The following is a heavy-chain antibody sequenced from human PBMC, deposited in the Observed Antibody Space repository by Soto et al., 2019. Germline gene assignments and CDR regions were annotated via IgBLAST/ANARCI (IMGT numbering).Heavy chain of an antibody. CDR2: IIPILGIA. D-gene: IGHD4-17*01. CDR1: GGTFSSYT. CDR3: ARETPDYELWY. J-gene: IGHJ4*02. Sequence: SVKVSCKASGGTFSSYTISWVRQAPGQGLEWMGRIIPILGIANYAQKFQGRVTITADKSTSTAYMELSSLRSEDTAVYCCARETPDYELWYWGQGTLVTVSS. V-gene: IGHV1-69*04.